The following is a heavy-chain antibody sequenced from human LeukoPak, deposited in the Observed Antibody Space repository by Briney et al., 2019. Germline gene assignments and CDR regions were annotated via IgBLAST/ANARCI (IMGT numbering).Heavy chain of an antibody. CDR1: GGSFSGYY. Sequence: PSETLSLTCAVYGGSFSGYYWSWIRQPPGKGLEWIGEINHSGSTNYNPSLESRVTISVDTSKNQFSLKLSSVTAADTAVYYCARSQRYDSKQVGYWGQGTLVTVSS. J-gene: IGHJ4*02. CDR2: INHSGST. CDR3: ARSQRYDSKQVGY. D-gene: IGHD1-1*01. V-gene: IGHV4-34*01.